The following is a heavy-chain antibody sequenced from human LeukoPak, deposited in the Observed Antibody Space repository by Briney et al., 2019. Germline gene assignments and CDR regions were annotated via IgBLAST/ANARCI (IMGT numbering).Heavy chain of an antibody. CDR3: ASGLD. CDR2: IKPDGSEK. CDR1: GFTLRNYW. V-gene: IGHV3-7*05. Sequence: PGGSLRLSCAASGFTLRNYWMNWVRHAPGKGLEWVANIKPDGSEKYYLDSVRGRFTISRDNAKNSLYLQMSSLRAEDTAVYCCASGLDWGQGTLVTVSS. J-gene: IGHJ4*02.